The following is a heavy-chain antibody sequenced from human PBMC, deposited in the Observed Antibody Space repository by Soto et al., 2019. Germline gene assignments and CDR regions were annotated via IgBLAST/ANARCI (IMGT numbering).Heavy chain of an antibody. Sequence: QGQLVQSGAEVKKPGSSVKVSCKASGGTFSSYAISWVRQAPGQGLEWMGGIIPIFGTANYAQKFQGRVTITADESTSTAYMELSSLRSEDTAVYYCARSRMATRYYYYYYGMDVWGQGTTVTVSS. D-gene: IGHD2-2*01. J-gene: IGHJ6*02. CDR3: ARSRMATRYYYYYYGMDV. CDR1: GGTFSSYA. V-gene: IGHV1-69*12. CDR2: IIPIFGTA.